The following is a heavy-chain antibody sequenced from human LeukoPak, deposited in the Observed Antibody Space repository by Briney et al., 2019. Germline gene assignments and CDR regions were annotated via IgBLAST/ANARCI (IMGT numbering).Heavy chain of an antibody. V-gene: IGHV4-38-2*02. CDR2: IFHSGST. CDR3: ARGDGSPSGILYYGMDV. Sequence: SETLSLTCTVSGYSISNGFYWAWIRLPPGKGLEWIGSIFHSGSTYYNPSLKIRVTISVDTSKNQFSLNLSSVTAADTAVYYCARGDGSPSGILYYGMDVWGQGTTVTVSS. J-gene: IGHJ6*02. D-gene: IGHD1-26*01. CDR1: GYSISNGFY.